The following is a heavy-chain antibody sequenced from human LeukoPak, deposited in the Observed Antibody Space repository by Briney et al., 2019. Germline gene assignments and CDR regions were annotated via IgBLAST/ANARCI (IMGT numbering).Heavy chain of an antibody. CDR3: AREGGIEMAFYRFPDY. J-gene: IGHJ4*02. V-gene: IGHV1-69*01. Sequence: SVKVSCKASGGTFSSYAISWVRQAPGQGLEWMGGIIPIFGTANYAQKFQGRVTITADESTSTAYMELSSLRSEDTAVYYCAREGGIEMAFYRFPDYWGQGTLVTVSS. D-gene: IGHD5-24*01. CDR2: IIPIFGTA. CDR1: GGTFSSYA.